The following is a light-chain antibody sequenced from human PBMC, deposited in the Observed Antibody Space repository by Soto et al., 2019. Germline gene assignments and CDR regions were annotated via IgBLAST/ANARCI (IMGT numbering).Light chain of an antibody. CDR1: KNDIGVYDF. Sequence: SALTQPPSASGSPGQSVTISCTGTKNDIGVYDFVSWYQHHPGKAPRLIIYEVVQRPSGDPDRISASKYGKTASLTVSGLQAADEADYCCKSYAGSNTYVFGSGTKVTV. CDR2: EVV. CDR3: KSYAGSNTYV. V-gene: IGLV2-8*01. J-gene: IGLJ1*01.